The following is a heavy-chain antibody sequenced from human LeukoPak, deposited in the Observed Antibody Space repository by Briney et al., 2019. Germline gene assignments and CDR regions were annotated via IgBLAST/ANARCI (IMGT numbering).Heavy chain of an antibody. V-gene: IGHV4-30-4*01. CDR3: ARGAPATAAGSPIRYYYYGRR. CDR2: IYYSGST. J-gene: IGHJ6*02. D-gene: IGHD6-13*01. Sequence: SETLSLTCTVSGGSISSGDYYWSWIRQPPGKGLEWIGYIYYSGSTYYNPSLKSRVTISVDTSMNQFSLKLSSVTAANTAVYYCARGAPATAAGSPIRYYYYGRRLGPRDHGHRLL. CDR1: GGSISSGDYY.